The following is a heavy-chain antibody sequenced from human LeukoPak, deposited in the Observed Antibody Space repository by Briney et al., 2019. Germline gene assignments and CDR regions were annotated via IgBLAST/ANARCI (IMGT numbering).Heavy chain of an antibody. Sequence: PGGSLRLSCAASGCTFSSYSMNWVRQAPGKGLEWVSSISSSSSYIYYADSVKGRFTISRDNAKNSLYLQMNSLRAEDTAVYYCARDQLPSTVKGSDYFDYWGQGTLVTVSS. J-gene: IGHJ4*02. D-gene: IGHD4-17*01. CDR3: ARDQLPSTVKGSDYFDY. V-gene: IGHV3-21*01. CDR2: ISSSSSYI. CDR1: GCTFSSYS.